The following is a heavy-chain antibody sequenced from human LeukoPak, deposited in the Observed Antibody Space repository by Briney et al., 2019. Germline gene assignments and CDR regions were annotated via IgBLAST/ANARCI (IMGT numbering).Heavy chain of an antibody. V-gene: IGHV3-21*01. Sequence: GESLKISCAASRFTFSSYSMNWVRQAPGKGLEWVSSISSSSDYIYYADSVKGRFTISRDNARNSLYLQMNSLRVEDTAVYYCARGTEYGWLDPWGQGTLVTVSS. D-gene: IGHD2/OR15-2a*01. CDR3: ARGTEYGWLDP. CDR1: RFTFSSYS. J-gene: IGHJ5*02. CDR2: ISSSSDYI.